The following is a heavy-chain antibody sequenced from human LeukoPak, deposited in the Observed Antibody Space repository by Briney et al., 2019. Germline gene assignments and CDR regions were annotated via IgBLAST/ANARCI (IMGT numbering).Heavy chain of an antibody. V-gene: IGHV1-2*02. Sequence: ASVKVSCKASGYTFTGYYMHWVRQAPGQGLEWMGWINPNSGGTNSAQNFQGRVTMTRDTTISTAYMELSRLTSDDTAVYYCARDSSPVTDYWGQGTLVTVSS. CDR1: GYTFTGYY. J-gene: IGHJ4*02. CDR3: ARDSSPVTDY. D-gene: IGHD6-13*01. CDR2: INPNSGGT.